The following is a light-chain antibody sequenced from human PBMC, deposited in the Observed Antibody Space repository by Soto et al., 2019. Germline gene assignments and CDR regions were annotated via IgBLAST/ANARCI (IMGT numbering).Light chain of an antibody. CDR3: QQYNNYPRT. CDR1: ESIRTW. CDR2: DAS. V-gene: IGKV1-5*01. J-gene: IGKJ1*01. Sequence: DIQMTQSPSTLSASVGDRVSITCRASESIRTWLAWYQHKPGKAPKFLIYDASTLESGVPSRFSGSGSGTEFTLTISSLQPDDSATYYCQQYNNYPRTFGQGTKV.